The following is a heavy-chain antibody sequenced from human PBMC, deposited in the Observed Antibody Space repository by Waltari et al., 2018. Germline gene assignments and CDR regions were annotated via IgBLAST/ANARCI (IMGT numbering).Heavy chain of an antibody. CDR1: GGSITSNRHY. CDR3: ATYIGASIGTAAFDV. J-gene: IGHJ3*01. D-gene: IGHD5-12*01. CDR2: MSYNGAT. Sequence: QLQLQESGPGLGKPSETLSLTCLFSGGSITSNRHYWAWIRQPPGQGLEWIGTMSYNGATYSSPSLKSRVTLSRDTSKNHLSLKLGSVTAADTAVYYCATYIGASIGTAAFDVWGQGTMVTVSS. V-gene: IGHV4-39*02.